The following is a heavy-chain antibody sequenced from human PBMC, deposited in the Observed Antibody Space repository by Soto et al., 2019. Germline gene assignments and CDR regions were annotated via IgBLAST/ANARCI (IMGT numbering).Heavy chain of an antibody. J-gene: IGHJ4*02. CDR2: ITPFSGDV. V-gene: IGHV1-45*02. CDR1: GNTFSYRY. Sequence: SVKVSCKSLGNTFSYRYLHWVRQAPGQALEWMGWITPFSGDVHYAQKFQERVTLTRDRSINTAYMRMSSLRSEDTAIYFCASGGAGSGPFTWELPDHWGQGTLVTVSS. D-gene: IGHD1-26*01. CDR3: ASGGAGSGPFTWELPDH.